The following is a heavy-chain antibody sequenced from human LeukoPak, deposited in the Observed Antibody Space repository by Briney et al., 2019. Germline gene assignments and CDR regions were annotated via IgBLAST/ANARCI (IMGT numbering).Heavy chain of an antibody. D-gene: IGHD2-15*01. J-gene: IGHJ4*02. V-gene: IGHV3-21*01. CDR1: GFTFSSYS. CDR3: ARDLKCSGGSCYGAGEYYFDY. Sequence: GGSLRLFCAASGFTFSSYSMNWVRQAPGKGLEWVSSISSSSSYIYYADSVKGRFTISRDNAKNSLYLQMNSLRAEDTAVYYCARDLKCSGGSCYGAGEYYFDYWGQGTLVTVSS. CDR2: ISSSSSYI.